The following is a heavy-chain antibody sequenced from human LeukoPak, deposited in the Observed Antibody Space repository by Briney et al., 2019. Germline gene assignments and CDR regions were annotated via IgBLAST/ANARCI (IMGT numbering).Heavy chain of an antibody. CDR2: IYPGDSDT. D-gene: IGHD3-10*01. Sequence: GESLKISCKGSGYSFTSYWTGWVRQMPGKGLEWMGIIYPGDSDTRYSPSFQGQVTISADKSISTAYLQWSSLKASDTAMYYCARAAYGSGSYPPSLYYFDYWGQGTLVTVSS. CDR1: GYSFTSYW. J-gene: IGHJ4*02. V-gene: IGHV5-51*03. CDR3: ARAAYGSGSYPPSLYYFDY.